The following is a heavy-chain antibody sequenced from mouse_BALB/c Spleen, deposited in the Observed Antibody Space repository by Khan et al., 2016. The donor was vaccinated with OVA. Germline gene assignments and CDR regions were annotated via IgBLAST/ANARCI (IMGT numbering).Heavy chain of an antibody. CDR2: ISYSGST. Sequence: EVQLQESGPGLVKPSQSLSLTCTVTGYSITSDYAWNWIRQFPGNKLEWMGYISYSGSTTYNPSLKSRISITRDTSKDQFFLQLKSVTSEDTATYYCASELERYCALDEWGQGTAVTVSS. CDR1: GYSITSDYA. J-gene: IGHJ4*01. V-gene: IGHV3-2*02. D-gene: IGHD4-1*01. CDR3: ASELERYCALDE.